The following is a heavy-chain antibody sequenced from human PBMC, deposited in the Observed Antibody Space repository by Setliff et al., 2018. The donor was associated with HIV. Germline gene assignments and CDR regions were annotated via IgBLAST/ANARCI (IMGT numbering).Heavy chain of an antibody. V-gene: IGHV1-69*11. J-gene: IGHJ3*02. CDR2: IIPVLDTT. D-gene: IGHD3-10*01. Sequence: AASVKVSCKASGGTSNTCAMNWVRQAPGQGLEWMGQIIPVLDTTDYAQKFQGRVTITADESTRTMYMELSSLRSEDTAVYYCAGPRGDEAFDIWGQGTMVTVSS. CDR3: AGPRGDEAFDI. CDR1: GGTSNTCA.